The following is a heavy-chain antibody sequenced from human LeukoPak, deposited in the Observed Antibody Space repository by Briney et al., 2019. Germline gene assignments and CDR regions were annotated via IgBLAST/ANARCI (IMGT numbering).Heavy chain of an antibody. Sequence: PAETLSLTCAVYGGSFSGYYWSWIRQPPGKGLEWIGEINHSGGANYKPSLKSRVTISADASKNQFSLKVRSVTAADTAVYYCAGKVRVDESYYVDVWDRGTTVTVSS. CDR2: INHSGGA. CDR3: AGKVRVDESYYVDV. D-gene: IGHD2-15*01. V-gene: IGHV4-34*01. CDR1: GGSFSGYY. J-gene: IGHJ6*03.